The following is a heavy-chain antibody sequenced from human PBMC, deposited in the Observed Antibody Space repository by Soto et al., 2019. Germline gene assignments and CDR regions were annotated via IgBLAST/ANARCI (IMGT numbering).Heavy chain of an antibody. Sequence: AGSLRLSCAGSGFTFNDFGMHWVRQAPGKGLEWVALISYEGSYKRYADSVQGRFTVSRQNLRNTFHLQMSSVTAEDTAVYYCAKDRGRLRLGPYHYDALDVWGQGTKVTVS. J-gene: IGHJ6*02. CDR1: GFTFNDFG. CDR2: ISYEGSYK. V-gene: IGHV3-30*18. CDR3: AKDRGRLRLGPYHYDALDV. D-gene: IGHD3-22*01.